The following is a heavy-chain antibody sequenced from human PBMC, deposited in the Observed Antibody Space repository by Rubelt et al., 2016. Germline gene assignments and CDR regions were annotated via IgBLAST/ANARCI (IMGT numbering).Heavy chain of an antibody. CDR3: ARGTTNPYYFYGMDV. Sequence: GGSLRLSCAASGLTFSIYAMNWVRQAPGKGLVWVSRINSDGSSTTYADSVKGRFTISRDNAKNTLYLQMNSLRAEDTAVYYCARGTTNPYYFYGMDVWGQGTKVTVSS. CDR2: INSDGSST. CDR1: GLTFSIYA. D-gene: IGHD1-1*01. V-gene: IGHV3-74*01. J-gene: IGHJ6*02.